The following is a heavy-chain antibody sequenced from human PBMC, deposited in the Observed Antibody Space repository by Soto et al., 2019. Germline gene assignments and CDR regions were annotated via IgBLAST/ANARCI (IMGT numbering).Heavy chain of an antibody. CDR3: KKVGGLYDFWSGPLHFDL. CDR1: GFIFDDFA. J-gene: IGHJ4*02. Sequence: EAQLVESGGGFVQPGRSLRLSCAGSGFIFDDFAIHWVRQAPGKGLEWVSGISWNSDSIGYVDSVKGRFTISRDNAKNALYLQMNSLRVEDTALYYCKKVGGLYDFWSGPLHFDLWGQGTLVTVSS. V-gene: IGHV3-9*01. CDR2: ISWNSDSI. D-gene: IGHD3-3*01.